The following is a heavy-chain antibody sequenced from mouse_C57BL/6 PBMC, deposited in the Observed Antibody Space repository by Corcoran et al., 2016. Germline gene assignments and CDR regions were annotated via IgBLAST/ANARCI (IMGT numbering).Heavy chain of an antibody. V-gene: IGHV1-75*01. CDR2: IFPGSGST. CDR1: GYTFTDYY. Sequence: QVQLQQSGPELVKPGASVKISCKASGYTFTDYYINWVKQRPGQGLEWIGWIFPGSGSTYYNEKFKGKATLTVDKSSSTAYMLLSSLTSEDSAVYFCARRNYYGSSYGAMDYWGQATSVTVSS. CDR3: ARRNYYGSSYGAMDY. D-gene: IGHD1-1*01. J-gene: IGHJ4*01.